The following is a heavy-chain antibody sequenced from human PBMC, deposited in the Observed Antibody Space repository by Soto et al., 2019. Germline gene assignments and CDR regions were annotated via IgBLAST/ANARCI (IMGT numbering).Heavy chain of an antibody. CDR1: GFTFTNNW. V-gene: IGHV3-74*01. CDR2: LTGGTAT. J-gene: IGHJ4*02. D-gene: IGHD1-1*01. CDR3: TTVFDY. Sequence: EVQLVESGGDLVQPGGSLRLSCAVSGFTFTNNWIHWVRQAPGKGLLWVSRLTGGTATGYADSVRGQFTISGDAAKNTLYLQMNDLRAEATAVYYCTTVFDYWGRGTLVTVSS.